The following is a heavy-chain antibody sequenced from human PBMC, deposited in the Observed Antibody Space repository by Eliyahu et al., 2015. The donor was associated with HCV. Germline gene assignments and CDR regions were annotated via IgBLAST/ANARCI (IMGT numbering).Heavy chain of an antibody. D-gene: IGHD6-6*01. CDR1: GGSITTSXXY. CDR2: IFYSGGT. V-gene: IGHV4-39*01. J-gene: IGHJ4*02. CDR3: ARSLYSPRTTIASRPFDS. Sequence: QLQLQESGPGLVKPSETLSLTCTVSGGSITTSXXYWGWXRQPPGKGLEWIGNIFYSGGTYYNPSLESRVTMSIDTSKNQFSLKLSSVTAADTAMYYCARSLYSPRTTIASRPFDSWGQGTLVTVSS.